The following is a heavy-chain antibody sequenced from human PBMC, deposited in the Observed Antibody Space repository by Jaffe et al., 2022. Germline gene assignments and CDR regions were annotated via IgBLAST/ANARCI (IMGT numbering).Heavy chain of an antibody. CDR1: NGSINNYY. CDR2: IYYSGSS. D-gene: IGHD6-13*01. CDR3: ARDLFVAAVGTWGLVDV. J-gene: IGHJ6*04. Sequence: QVQLQESGPGLVKPSETLSLTCTVSNGSINNYYWSWIRQSPGKGLEWIGYIYYSGSSKYNPSLKSRVTISVDTSKNEFSLRLRSVTAADTAIYYCARDLFVAAVGTWGLVDVWGKGTTVTVSS. V-gene: IGHV4-59*01.